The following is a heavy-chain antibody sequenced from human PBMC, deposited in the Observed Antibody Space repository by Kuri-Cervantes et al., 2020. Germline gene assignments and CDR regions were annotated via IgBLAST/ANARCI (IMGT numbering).Heavy chain of an antibody. J-gene: IGHJ6*02. Sequence: ASVKVSCKASGYTFTSYYMHWVRQAPGQGLEWMGIINPSGGSTSYAQKFQGRVTMTRDTSTSTIYMELSSLRSEDTAVYYYARDSGLAAAGTWVLNYYYYGMDVWGQGTTVTVSS. CDR1: GYTFTSYY. CDR3: ARDSGLAAAGTWVLNYYYYGMDV. D-gene: IGHD6-13*01. CDR2: INPSGGST. V-gene: IGHV1-46*01.